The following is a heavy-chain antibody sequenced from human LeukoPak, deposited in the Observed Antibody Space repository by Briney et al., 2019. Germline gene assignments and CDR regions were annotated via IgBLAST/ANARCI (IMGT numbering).Heavy chain of an antibody. V-gene: IGHV3-7*01. CDR3: ARARRDGNTGLAFDI. D-gene: IGHD5-24*01. Sequence: PGGSLRLSCAGSGLNFGNYWMSWVRQTPGKGLEWVANIKQDGNEKFYVDSARGRFNIFRENAKNSLYLQMNSLRAEDTAVYYCARARRDGNTGLAFDIWGQGTMVTVSS. CDR1: GLNFGNYW. CDR2: IKQDGNEK. J-gene: IGHJ3*02.